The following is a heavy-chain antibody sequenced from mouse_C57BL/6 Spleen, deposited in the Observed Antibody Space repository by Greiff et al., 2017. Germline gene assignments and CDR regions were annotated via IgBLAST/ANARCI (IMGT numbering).Heavy chain of an antibody. CDR1: GFNFKNTY. CDR3: AREGNLDFDY. J-gene: IGHJ2*01. CDR2: IDPANGNT. Sequence: VQLQQSVAELVRPGASVKLSCTASGFNFKNTYMHWVKQRPEQGLEWIGRIDPANGNTKYAPKFQGKATIPADTSSNTAYLQLSSLTSDDTAIYYCAREGNLDFDYWGQGTTLTVSS. V-gene: IGHV14-3*01.